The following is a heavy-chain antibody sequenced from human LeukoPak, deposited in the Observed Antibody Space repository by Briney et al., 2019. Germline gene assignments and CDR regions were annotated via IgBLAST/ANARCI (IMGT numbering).Heavy chain of an antibody. J-gene: IGHJ6*02. CDR3: AKDLGIGSYGMDV. CDR2: ISWNSGSI. D-gene: IGHD1-26*01. CDR1: GFTFDDYA. V-gene: IGHV3-9*01. Sequence: QPGGSLRLSCAASGFTFDDYAMHWVRQAPGKGLEWVSGISWNSGSIGYADSVKGRFTISRDNAKNSLYLQMNSLRAEDTALYYCAKDLGIGSYGMDVWGQGTTVTVSS.